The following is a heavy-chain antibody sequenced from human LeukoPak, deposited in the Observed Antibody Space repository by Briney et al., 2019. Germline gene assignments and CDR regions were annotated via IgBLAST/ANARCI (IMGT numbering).Heavy chain of an antibody. CDR2: IIPIFGTA. Sequence: GASVKVSCKAFGGTFSSYAISWVRQAPGQGLEWMGGIIPIFGTANYAQKFQGRVTITADKSTSTAYMELGSLRSEDTAVYYCARKVPNDSSGYYYRGQFDPWGQGTLVTVSS. J-gene: IGHJ5*02. CDR3: ARKVPNDSSGYYYRGQFDP. CDR1: GGTFSSYA. D-gene: IGHD3-22*01. V-gene: IGHV1-69*06.